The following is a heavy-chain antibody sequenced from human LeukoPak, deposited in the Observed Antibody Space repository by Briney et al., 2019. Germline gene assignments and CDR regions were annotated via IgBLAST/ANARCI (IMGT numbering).Heavy chain of an antibody. J-gene: IGHJ6*02. D-gene: IGHD5-18*01. Sequence: GESLKISCKGSGYSFTSYWIGWVRQMPGKGLEWMGIIYPGDSDTRYSPSFQGQVTISADKSISTAYLQWSSLKASDTAMYYCARHRRSVGSYDWNYYYGMDVWGQGTTVTVSS. V-gene: IGHV5-51*01. CDR3: ARHRRSVGSYDWNYYYGMDV. CDR1: GYSFTSYW. CDR2: IYPGDSDT.